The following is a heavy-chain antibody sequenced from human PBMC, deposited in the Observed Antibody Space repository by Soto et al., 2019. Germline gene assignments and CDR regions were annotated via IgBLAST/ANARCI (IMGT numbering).Heavy chain of an antibody. Sequence: PGGSLRLSCAASGFTFSTYEMNWVRQAPGKGLEWVSYISTSGSTIYYADSVKGRFTISRDNAKNSLYLQMNSLRAEDTAVYYCTRDPCSGRRYWYFDLWGRGTLVTVSS. V-gene: IGHV3-48*03. CDR2: ISTSGSTI. CDR1: GFTFSTYE. J-gene: IGHJ2*01. D-gene: IGHD2-15*01. CDR3: TRDPCSGRRYWYFDL.